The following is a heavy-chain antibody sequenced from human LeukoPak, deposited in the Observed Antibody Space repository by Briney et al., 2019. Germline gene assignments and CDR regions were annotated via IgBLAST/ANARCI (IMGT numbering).Heavy chain of an antibody. J-gene: IGHJ5*02. CDR2: ISAYNGNT. V-gene: IGHV1-18*01. CDR3: ARGPSRVIQTYNWFDP. CDR1: GYTFTSYG. D-gene: IGHD5-18*01. Sequence: ASVKVSCKASGYTFTSYGISWVRQAPGQGLEWMGWISAYNGNTNYAQKLQGRVTMTTDTSTGTAYMELRSLRSDDTAVYYCARGPSRVIQTYNWFDPWGQGTLVTVSS.